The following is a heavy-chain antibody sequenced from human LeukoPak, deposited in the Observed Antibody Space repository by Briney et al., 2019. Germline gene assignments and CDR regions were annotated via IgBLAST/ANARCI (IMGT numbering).Heavy chain of an antibody. CDR3: ASPQDGYYDYVWGSYRYSFDY. V-gene: IGHV4-39*01. D-gene: IGHD3-16*02. CDR1: GGSISSGGYY. Sequence: SETLSLTCTVSGGSISSGGYYWSWIRQPPGKGLEWIGIIYYSGSTYYNPSLKSRVTISVDTSKNQFSLKLSSVTAADTAVYYCASPQDGYYDYVWGSYRYSFDYWGQGTLVTVSS. J-gene: IGHJ4*02. CDR2: IYYSGST.